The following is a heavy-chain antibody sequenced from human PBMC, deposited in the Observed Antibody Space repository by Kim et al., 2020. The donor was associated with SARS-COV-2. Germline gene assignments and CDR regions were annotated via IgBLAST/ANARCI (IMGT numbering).Heavy chain of an antibody. D-gene: IGHD2-15*01. J-gene: IGHJ4*02. V-gene: IGHV3-21*01. CDR3: ASEECSDSTCYY. Sequence: YAESVKGRFTISRDNAQNLLYLQMNSLRAEDTAIYYCASEECSDSTCYYWGQGALVTVSS.